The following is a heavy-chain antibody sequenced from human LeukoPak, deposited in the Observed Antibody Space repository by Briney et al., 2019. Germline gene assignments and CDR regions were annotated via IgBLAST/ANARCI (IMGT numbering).Heavy chain of an antibody. D-gene: IGHD3-10*01. V-gene: IGHV3-30*01. J-gene: IGHJ6*03. CDR1: GFTFSRHV. CDR3: ARGGIPTGPYYYFYYIDV. Sequence: GGSLRLSCAASGFTFSRHVMQWVRQAPGKGLEWVALISYDGNNRFYADSVKGRFTISRDNSRNTLYLQMNSLSGDDAAVYSCARGGIPTGPYYYFYYIDVWGKGTAVTVSS. CDR2: ISYDGNNR.